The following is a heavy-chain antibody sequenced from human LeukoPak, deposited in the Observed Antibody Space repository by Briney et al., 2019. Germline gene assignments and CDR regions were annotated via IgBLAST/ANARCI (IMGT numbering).Heavy chain of an antibody. CDR3: ARGAAYYYDSSGSNHFDY. J-gene: IGHJ4*02. Sequence: SETLSLTCAVYGGSFSGYYWSWIRQPPGKGLEWIGEINHSGSTNYNPSLKSRVTISVDTSKNQSSLKLSSVTAADTAVYYCARGAAYYYDSSGSNHFDYWGQGTLVTVSS. D-gene: IGHD3-22*01. V-gene: IGHV4-34*01. CDR1: GGSFSGYY. CDR2: INHSGST.